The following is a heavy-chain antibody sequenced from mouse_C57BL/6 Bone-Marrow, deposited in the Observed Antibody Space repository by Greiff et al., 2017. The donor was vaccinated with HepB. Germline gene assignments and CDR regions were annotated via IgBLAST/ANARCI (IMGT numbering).Heavy chain of an antibody. D-gene: IGHD1-1*01. CDR2: IRSKSNNYAT. Sequence: EVQWVESGGGLVQPKGSLKLSCAASGFSFNTYAMNWVRQAPGKGWEGVARIRSKSNNYATYYADSVKDRFTISRDDSESMLYLQMNNLKTEDTAMYYCVRITTVWYFDVWGTGTTVTVSS. J-gene: IGHJ1*03. CDR3: VRITTVWYFDV. V-gene: IGHV10-1*01. CDR1: GFSFNTYA.